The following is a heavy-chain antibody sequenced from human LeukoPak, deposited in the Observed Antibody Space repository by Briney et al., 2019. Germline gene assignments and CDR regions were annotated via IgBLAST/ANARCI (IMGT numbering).Heavy chain of an antibody. CDR1: GGSISTYY. CDR3: ASQWGSSWPKGYYYYGMDV. V-gene: IGHV4-59*08. D-gene: IGHD6-13*01. CDR2: IYNSGSTKST. Sequence: SETLSLTCSVSGGSISTYYWSWIRQPPGKGLEWIGYIYNSGSTKSTNYNPSLKSRVTISVDTSKNQFSLKLSSVTAADTAVYYCASQWGSSWPKGYYYYGMDVWGQGTTVTVSS. J-gene: IGHJ6*02.